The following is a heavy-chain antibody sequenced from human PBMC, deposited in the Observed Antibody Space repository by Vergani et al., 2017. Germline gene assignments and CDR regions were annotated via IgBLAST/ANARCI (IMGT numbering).Heavy chain of an antibody. D-gene: IGHD2-8*01. J-gene: IGHJ4*02. CDR1: GLTVSSYA. CDR2: ISRSSSTI. V-gene: IGHV3-48*01. Sequence: EVQLVESGGGLVQPGGSLRLSCAASGLTVSSYAMNWVRQAPGKGLEWVSYISRSSSTIYYADFVKGRFTISRDNAKNSLHLQMNNLGAEDTAVYYCARQSRDVFCTNGVCPLGYWGQGALVTVSS. CDR3: ARQSRDVFCTNGVCPLGY.